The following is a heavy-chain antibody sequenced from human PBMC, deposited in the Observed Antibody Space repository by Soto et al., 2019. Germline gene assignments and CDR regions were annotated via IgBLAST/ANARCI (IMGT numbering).Heavy chain of an antibody. CDR1: SGSISSSNW. CDR2: IYHSGST. V-gene: IGHV4-4*02. CDR3: ARESGWYTYYYYYMDV. J-gene: IGHJ6*03. Sequence: QVQLQESGPGLVKPSGTLSLTCAVSSGSISSSNWWSWVRQPPGKGLEWIGEIYHSGSTNYNPSLKSRVTISVDKSKNQFYLKLSSVTAADTAVYYCARESGWYTYYYYYMDVWGKGTTVTVSS. D-gene: IGHD6-19*01.